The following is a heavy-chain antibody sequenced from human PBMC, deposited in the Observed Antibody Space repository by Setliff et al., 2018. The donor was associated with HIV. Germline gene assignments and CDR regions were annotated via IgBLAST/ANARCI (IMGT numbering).Heavy chain of an antibody. D-gene: IGHD1-1*01. J-gene: IGHJ4*02. V-gene: IGHV3-30*01. CDR1: EFTFSSYS. CDR2: ILYDGSNK. Sequence: GGSLRLSCAASEFTFSSYSMHWVRQAPGKGLEWVALILYDGSNKYYADSVKGRFTIFRDNSKNTLYLDMNTLRAEDTAVYYCASARIPTGGTSTSCDYWGQGTLVTVSS. CDR3: ASARIPTGGTSTSCDY.